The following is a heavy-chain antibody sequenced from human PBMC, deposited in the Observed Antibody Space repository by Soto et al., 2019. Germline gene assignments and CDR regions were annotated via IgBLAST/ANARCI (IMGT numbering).Heavy chain of an antibody. V-gene: IGHV5-10-1*01. Sequence: GESLKISFTGSGYIFSRYWISWVRQMPGKCLEWILSIDPNDSYTKYSPSFQGHVTISTDKSISTAYLQWSRLKASDTAMYYCARMRGYCSSNSCDLLNYYYGMDVWGQGTTVTVSS. D-gene: IGHD2-2*01. J-gene: IGHJ6*02. CDR3: ARMRGYCSSNSCDLLNYYYGMDV. CDR2: IDPNDSYT. CDR1: GYIFSRYW.